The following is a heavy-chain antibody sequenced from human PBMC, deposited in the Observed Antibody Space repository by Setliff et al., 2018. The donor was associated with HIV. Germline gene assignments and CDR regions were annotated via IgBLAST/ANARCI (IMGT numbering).Heavy chain of an antibody. CDR3: AISGSPDRRPT. D-gene: IGHD3-10*01. CDR2: IYPSDSDA. V-gene: IGHV5-51*01. Sequence: GESLKISCKGSGYSFTSYWIGWVRQMPGKGLEWMGIIYPSDSDARYSPSFQGQVTISADKSISTAYLQWSSLKASDTAIYYCAISGSPDRRPTWGQGTLVTVSS. CDR1: GYSFTSYW. J-gene: IGHJ5*02.